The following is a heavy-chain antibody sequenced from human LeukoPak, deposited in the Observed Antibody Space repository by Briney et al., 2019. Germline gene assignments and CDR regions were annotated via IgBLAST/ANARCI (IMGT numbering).Heavy chain of an antibody. CDR3: ARAGRLWFENNWFDP. Sequence: PSETLSLTCTVSGGSISSYYWSWIRQPPGKGLEWIGYIYYRGSTNYNPSLKSRVTISVDTSKNQFSLKLSSVTAADTAVYYCARAGRLWFENNWFDPWGQGTLVTVSS. CDR2: IYYRGST. J-gene: IGHJ5*02. V-gene: IGHV4-59*08. CDR1: GGSISSYY. D-gene: IGHD3-10*01.